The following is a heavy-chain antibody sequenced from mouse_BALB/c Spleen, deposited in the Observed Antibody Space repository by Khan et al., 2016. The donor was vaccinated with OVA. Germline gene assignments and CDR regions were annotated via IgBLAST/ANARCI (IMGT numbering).Heavy chain of an antibody. V-gene: IGHV5-9-3*01. CDR1: GFTFSSYA. Sequence: EVELAESGGGLVKPGGSLKLSCAASGFTFSSYAVSWVRQTPEKRLEWVATINSDGAYTYYPDSVKGRFTISRDNAMNTLYLQMSSLRSEDTAMXYCARHNFGPFAYWGQGTLVTVSA. D-gene: IGHD1-3*01. J-gene: IGHJ3*01. CDR3: ARHNFGPFAY. CDR2: INSDGAYT.